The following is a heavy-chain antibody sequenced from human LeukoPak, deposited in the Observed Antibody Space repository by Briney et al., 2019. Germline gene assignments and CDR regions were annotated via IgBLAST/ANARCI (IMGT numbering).Heavy chain of an antibody. J-gene: IGHJ4*02. CDR2: LSGRGGST. V-gene: IGHV3-23*01. CDR1: GFTFSSYA. CDR3: TKEGGKAAAGTGEYFDF. Sequence: PGGSLRLSCAASGFTFSSYAMSWVRQAPGKGLEWLSALSGRGGSTYYADSVKGRFTISRDNSKNTLYLQMNSLRAEDTGVYYCTKEGGKAAAGTGEYFDFWGQGTLVPVSS. D-gene: IGHD6-13*01.